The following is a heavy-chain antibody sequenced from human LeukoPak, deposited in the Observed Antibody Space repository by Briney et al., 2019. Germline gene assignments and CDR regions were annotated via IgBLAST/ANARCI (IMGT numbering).Heavy chain of an antibody. Sequence: PGGSLRLSCAASGFTFNSYSMNWVRQAPGKGLEWVSSISGSNSYIYYADSVKGRFTISRDNAKNSLYLQMNSLRAEDTAVYYCATTLLGGSSRYYFDYWGQGTLDTVSS. CDR2: ISGSNSYI. CDR3: ATTLLGGSSRYYFDY. V-gene: IGHV3-21*01. CDR1: GFTFNSYS. D-gene: IGHD6-13*01. J-gene: IGHJ4*02.